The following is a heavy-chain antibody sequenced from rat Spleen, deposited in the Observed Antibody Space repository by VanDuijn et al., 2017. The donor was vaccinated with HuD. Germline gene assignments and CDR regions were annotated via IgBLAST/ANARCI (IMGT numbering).Heavy chain of an antibody. V-gene: IGHV5-29*01. J-gene: IGHJ2*01. Sequence: EVQLVESDGGLVQPGRSLKLSCVVSGFILSDYYMAWVRQAPTKGLEWVATINYDGSSTFYRDYVKARFTISRDNAENTVYLQMNSLRSEDTATYFCAKEGITTSFNSWGQGVMVTVSS. CDR2: INYDGSST. D-gene: IGHD1-10*01. CDR3: AKEGITTSFNS. CDR1: GFILSDYY.